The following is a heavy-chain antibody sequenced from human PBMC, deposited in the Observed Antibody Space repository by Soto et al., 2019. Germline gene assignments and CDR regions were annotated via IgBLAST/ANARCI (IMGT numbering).Heavy chain of an antibody. CDR2: IWYDGSNK. CDR3: ARDAIGDYVWGSYRYIDY. D-gene: IGHD3-16*02. J-gene: IGHJ4*02. Sequence: QVQLVESGGGVVQPGRSLRLSCAASGFTFSSYGMHWVRQAPGKGLEWVAVIWYDGSNKYYADSVKGRFTISRDNSKNTLYLQMNSLRAEDTAVYYCARDAIGDYVWGSYRYIDYWGQGTLVTVSS. V-gene: IGHV3-33*01. CDR1: GFTFSSYG.